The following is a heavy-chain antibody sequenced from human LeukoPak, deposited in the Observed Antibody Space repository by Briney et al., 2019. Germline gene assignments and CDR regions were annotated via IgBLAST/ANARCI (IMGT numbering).Heavy chain of an antibody. CDR1: GFTFSSYE. CDR2: ISSSGSTI. J-gene: IGHJ6*03. Sequence: GGSLRLSCAASGFTFSSYEMNWVRQAPGKGLEWVSYISSSGSTIYYADSVKGRFTISRDNAKNSLYLQMNSLRADDTAVYYCATPVPHGSDPSLYYYMDVWGTGTTVTISS. V-gene: IGHV3-48*03. CDR3: ATPVPHGSDPSLYYYMDV. D-gene: IGHD3-10*01.